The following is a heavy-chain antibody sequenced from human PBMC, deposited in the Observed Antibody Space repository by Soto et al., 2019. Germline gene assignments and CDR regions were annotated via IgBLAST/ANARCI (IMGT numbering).Heavy chain of an antibody. Sequence: QMQLVQSGPEVKKPGTSVKVSCKASGFTFTSSAMQWVRQARGQRIEWIGWIVVGSGHTNYAQKFQERVTITRDMSTSTAYMELSSLRSEDTAVYYCAADSRYCSGGNCEDYWGQGTLVTVSS. J-gene: IGHJ4*02. CDR1: GFTFTSSA. CDR2: IVVGSGHT. CDR3: AADSRYCSGGNCEDY. V-gene: IGHV1-58*02. D-gene: IGHD2-15*01.